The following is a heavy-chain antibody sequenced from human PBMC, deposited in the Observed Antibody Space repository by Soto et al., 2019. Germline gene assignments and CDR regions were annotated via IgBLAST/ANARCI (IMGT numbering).Heavy chain of an antibody. D-gene: IGHD4-17*01. CDR3: ARVGDYGDSEPFDY. J-gene: IGHJ4*02. Sequence: GESLKISCAASGFTFSSYDMHWVRQATGKGLEWVSAIGTAGDTYYPGSVKGRFTISRENAKNSLYLQMNSLRAEDTAVYYCARVGDYGDSEPFDYWGQGTLVTVSS. CDR2: IGTAGDT. CDR1: GFTFSSYD. V-gene: IGHV3-13*01.